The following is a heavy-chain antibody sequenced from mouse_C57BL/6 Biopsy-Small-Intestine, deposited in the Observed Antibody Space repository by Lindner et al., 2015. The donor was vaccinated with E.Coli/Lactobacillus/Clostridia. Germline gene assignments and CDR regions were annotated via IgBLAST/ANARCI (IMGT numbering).Heavy chain of an antibody. D-gene: IGHD6-1*01. Sequence: SVKVSCKASGYSFGTFGINWVRQAPGQGLEWMGWISTYNGLTHSAQRLQDRVTMTTDTSTGTAYMELRKLTTDDTAVYYCGRGHRVPHDYFSGIDVWGQGTTVTVSS. CDR2: ISTYNGLT. CDR1: GYSFGTFG. V-gene: IGHV1-20*01. CDR3: GRGHRVPHDYFSGIDV. J-gene: IGHJ1*01.